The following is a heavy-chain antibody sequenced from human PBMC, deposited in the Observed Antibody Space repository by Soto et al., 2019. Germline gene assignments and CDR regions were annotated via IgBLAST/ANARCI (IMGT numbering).Heavy chain of an antibody. CDR3: ARGKSGYLTFDY. Sequence: EVQLVEIGGNLVQPGGSLRLSCAASGFIVSDNYMNWVRQTPGKGLEWLSVIYSGGATYYADSVKGRFTISRDNARNTVFLQMNSLRVEDTAVYFCARGKSGYLTFDYWGQGTLVTVSS. CDR1: GFIVSDNY. J-gene: IGHJ4*02. D-gene: IGHD5-12*01. CDR2: IYSGGAT. V-gene: IGHV3-53*02.